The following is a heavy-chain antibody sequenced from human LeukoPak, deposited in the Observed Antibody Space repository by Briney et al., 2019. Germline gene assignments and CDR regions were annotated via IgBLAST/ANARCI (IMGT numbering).Heavy chain of an antibody. J-gene: IGHJ4*02. Sequence: SGGSLRLSCAASGFTVSSNYMSWVRQAPGKGLEWVSYISSSGSTIYYADSVKGRFTISRDNAKNSLYLQMNSLRAEDTAVYYCARSRYYYDSSGYSPNFDYWGQGTLVTVSS. CDR1: GFTVSSNY. V-gene: IGHV3-11*04. D-gene: IGHD3-22*01. CDR2: ISSSGSTI. CDR3: ARSRYYYDSSGYSPNFDY.